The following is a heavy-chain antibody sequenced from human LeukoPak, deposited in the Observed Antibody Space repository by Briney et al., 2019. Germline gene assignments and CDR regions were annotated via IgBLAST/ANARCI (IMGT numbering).Heavy chain of an antibody. J-gene: IGHJ4*02. CDR1: GDSVSSIGGV. Sequence: SQTLSLNCAISGDSVSSIGGVWNWIRQSPSRVLEWLGRTYYACQLSNEYALYVKSRITINPDTAKNQFSLQLNSVTPEGTAVYYCTRGRNSAFDYWGQGTLVTVSS. D-gene: IGHD1-14*01. CDR3: TRGRNSAFDY. CDR2: TYYACQLSN. V-gene: IGHV6-1*01.